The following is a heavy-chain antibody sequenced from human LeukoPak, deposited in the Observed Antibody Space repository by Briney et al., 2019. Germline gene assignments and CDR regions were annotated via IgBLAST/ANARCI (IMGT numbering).Heavy chain of an antibody. CDR1: GFTFSSYA. V-gene: IGHV3-23*01. Sequence: GGSLRLSCAASGFTFSSYAMSWVRQAPGKGLGWVSAISGSGGSTYYADSVKGRFTISRDNSKNTLYLQMNSLRAEDTAVYYCAKGDYDSSGYYLDYWGQGTLVTVSS. J-gene: IGHJ4*02. CDR2: ISGSGGST. CDR3: AKGDYDSSGYYLDY. D-gene: IGHD3-22*01.